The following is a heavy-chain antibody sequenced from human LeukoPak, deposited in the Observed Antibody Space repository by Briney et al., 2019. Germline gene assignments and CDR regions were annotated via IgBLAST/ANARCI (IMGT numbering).Heavy chain of an antibody. J-gene: IGHJ4*02. CDR1: GFSLSRYY. CDR3: ARENKDTAMGTEPQTFDY. V-gene: IGHV3-7*01. D-gene: IGHD5-18*01. Sequence: GGTLRLSCAASGFSLSRYYMSWVRQAPGKGLQWVTTIHQDGSAKYYADSVKGRFTISRDNSKNTLYLQMNSLRAEDTAVYYCARENKDTAMGTEPQTFDYWGQGTLVTVSS. CDR2: IHQDGSAK.